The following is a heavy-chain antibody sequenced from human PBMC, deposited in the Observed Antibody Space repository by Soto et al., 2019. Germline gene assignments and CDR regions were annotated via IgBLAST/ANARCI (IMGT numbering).Heavy chain of an antibody. CDR2: IYSGGST. CDR3: ARDILNSSSWDAFYI. D-gene: IGHD6-13*01. CDR1: GFTVSSNY. Sequence: PGGSLRLSCAASGFTVSSNYMSWVRQAPGKGLEWVSVIYSGGSTYYADSVKGRFTISRDNSKNTLYLQMNSLRAEDTAVYYCARDILNSSSWDAFYIWAQRKTVTVSS. J-gene: IGHJ3*02. V-gene: IGHV3-66*01.